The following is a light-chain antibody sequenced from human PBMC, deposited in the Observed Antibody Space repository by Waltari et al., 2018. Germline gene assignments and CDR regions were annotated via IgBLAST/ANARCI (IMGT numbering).Light chain of an antibody. V-gene: IGKV1-9*01. CDR3: QQLTV. J-gene: IGKJ4*01. CDR1: QGISGY. Sequence: DIQLTQSPSFLSASVGDRVTITCRASQGISGYVAWYQQKPGQAPKVLIYTTSTLQGGVPSRFSGDGSGTEFTLTISSLQPEDFATYYCQQLTVFGGGTKVEIK. CDR2: TTS.